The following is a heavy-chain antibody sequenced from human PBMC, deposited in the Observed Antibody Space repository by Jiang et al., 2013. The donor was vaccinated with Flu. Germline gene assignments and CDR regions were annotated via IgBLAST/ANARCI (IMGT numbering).Heavy chain of an antibody. V-gene: IGHV4-34*01. CDR2: INHSGST. Sequence: LLKPSETLSLTCAVYGGSFSGYYWSWIRQPPGKGLEWIGEINHSGSTNYNPSLKSRVTISVDTSKNQFSLKLSSVTAADTAVYYCAVDYSGYDLGCYWGQGTLVTVSS. D-gene: IGHD5-12*01. CDR3: AVDYSGYDLGCY. CDR1: GGSFSGYY. J-gene: IGHJ4*02.